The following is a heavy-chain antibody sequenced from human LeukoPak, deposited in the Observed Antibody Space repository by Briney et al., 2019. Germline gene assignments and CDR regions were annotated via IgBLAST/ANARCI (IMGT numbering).Heavy chain of an antibody. CDR3: ASHGAFYLAY. Sequence: SETLSLTCTVSGGSISSSDYYWGWIRQPPGKGLEWIGEIYHIGNTNYNPSLKSRVTISVDKSNNQFSLKLNSVTAADTAVYYCASHGAFYLAYWGQGTLVTVSS. D-gene: IGHD2/OR15-2a*01. J-gene: IGHJ4*02. V-gene: IGHV4-39*07. CDR2: IYHIGNT. CDR1: GGSISSSDYY.